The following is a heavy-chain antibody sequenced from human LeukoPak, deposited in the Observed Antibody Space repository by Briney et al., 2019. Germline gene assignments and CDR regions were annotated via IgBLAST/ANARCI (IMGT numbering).Heavy chain of an antibody. J-gene: IGHJ4*02. CDR1: GYTFTGCY. D-gene: IGHD6-19*01. CDR3: AREDISSGWYF. V-gene: IGHV1-2*02. Sequence: ASVKVSCKASGYTFTGCYMHWVRQAPGQGPEWMGWINPNSGGTNYAQKFQGRVTMTRDTSISTAYMELSRLRSDDTAVYYCAREDISSGWYFGGQGTLVTVSS. CDR2: INPNSGGT.